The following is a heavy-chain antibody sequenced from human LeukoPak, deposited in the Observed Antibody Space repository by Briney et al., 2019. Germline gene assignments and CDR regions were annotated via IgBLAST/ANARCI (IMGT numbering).Heavy chain of an antibody. V-gene: IGHV4-4*09. Sequence: SETLSLTCTVSGGSISSYYWSWIRQPPGKGLEWIGYIYTSGSTNYNPSLKSRVTISVDTSKNQFSLKLSSVTAADTAVYYCVLPRTIFGWPYFDYWGQGTLVTVSS. CDR1: GGSISSYY. CDR3: VLPRTIFGWPYFDY. J-gene: IGHJ4*02. CDR2: IYTSGST. D-gene: IGHD3-3*01.